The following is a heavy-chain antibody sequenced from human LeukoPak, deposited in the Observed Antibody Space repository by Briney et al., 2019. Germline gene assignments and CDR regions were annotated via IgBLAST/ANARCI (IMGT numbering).Heavy chain of an antibody. J-gene: IGHJ5*02. CDR3: AKDARGYSSSSGGFDP. V-gene: IGHV3-43*01. Sequence: PGGSLRLSCAASGFTFDDYTMHWVRQAPGKGLEWVSLISCDSGSTYYADSVKGRFTISRDNSKNSLYLQMNTLTTEDTAVYYCAKDARGYSSSSGGFDPRGQGTLGTVSS. D-gene: IGHD6-6*01. CDR2: ISCDSGST. CDR1: GFTFDDYT.